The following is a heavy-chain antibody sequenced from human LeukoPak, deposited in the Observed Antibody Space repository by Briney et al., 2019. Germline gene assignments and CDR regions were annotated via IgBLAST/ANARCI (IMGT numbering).Heavy chain of an antibody. CDR3: ASYTDYYYGSGIDY. V-gene: IGHV3-48*03. CDR2: ISSSGSTI. Sequence: PGGSLRLSCAASGFTFSSYEMNWVRQAPGKGLEWVSYISSSGSTIYYADSVKGRFTISRDNAKNSLYLQMNSLRAEDTAVYYCASYTDYYYGSGIDYWGQGTLVTVSS. CDR1: GFTFSSYE. D-gene: IGHD3-10*01. J-gene: IGHJ4*02.